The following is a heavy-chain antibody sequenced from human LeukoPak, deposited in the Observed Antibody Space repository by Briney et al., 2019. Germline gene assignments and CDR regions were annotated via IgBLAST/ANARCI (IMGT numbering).Heavy chain of an antibody. J-gene: IGHJ6*02. Sequence: PGGSLRLSCAASGFTFSSCSMNWVRQAPGKGLEWVSGISWNSGSIGYADSVKGRFTISRDNAKNSLYLQMNSLRAEDTALYYCAKSWVKQRPQTYYYYSMDVWGQGTTVTVSS. D-gene: IGHD6-25*01. CDR1: GFTFSSCS. CDR3: AKSWVKQRPQTYYYYSMDV. V-gene: IGHV3-9*01. CDR2: ISWNSGSI.